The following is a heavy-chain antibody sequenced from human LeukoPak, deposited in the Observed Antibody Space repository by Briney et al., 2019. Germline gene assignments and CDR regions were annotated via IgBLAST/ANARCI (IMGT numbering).Heavy chain of an antibody. Sequence: SETLSLTCTVSGYSISSGYYWGWIRQPPGKGLEWIGSIYHSGSTYYNPSLKSRVTISVDTSKNQFSLKLSSVTAADTAVYYCARGRFLGIVVVVAATIFDYWGQGTLVTVSS. J-gene: IGHJ4*02. CDR1: GYSISSGYY. CDR2: IYHSGST. CDR3: ARGRFLGIVVVVAATIFDY. D-gene: IGHD2-15*01. V-gene: IGHV4-38-2*02.